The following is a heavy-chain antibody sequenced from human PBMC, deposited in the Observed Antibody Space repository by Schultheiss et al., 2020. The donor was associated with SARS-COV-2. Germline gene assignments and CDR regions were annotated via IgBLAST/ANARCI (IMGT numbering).Heavy chain of an antibody. CDR3: ARGASGYVIRSGIDY. CDR2: INHSGST. D-gene: IGHD5-12*01. J-gene: IGHJ4*02. V-gene: IGHV4-34*01. Sequence: SETLSLTCAVYGGSFSGYYWSWIRQPPGKGLEWIGEINHSGSTNYNPSLKSRATISFDTSKNQFSLKLSSVTAADTAVYYCARGASGYVIRSGIDYWGQGILVTVSS. CDR1: GGSFSGYY.